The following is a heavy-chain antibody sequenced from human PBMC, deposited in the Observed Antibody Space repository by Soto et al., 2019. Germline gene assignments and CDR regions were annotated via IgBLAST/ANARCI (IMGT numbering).Heavy chain of an antibody. CDR3: ARDRRTRWLQSQRYYYYGMDV. CDR1: GGSISSGGYY. CDR2: IYYSGST. D-gene: IGHD5-12*01. Sequence: SETLSLTCTVSGGSISSGGYYWSWIRHHPGKGLEWIGYIYYSGSTYYNPSLKSRVTISVDTSKNQFSLKLSSVTAADTAVYYCARDRRTRWLQSQRYYYYGMDVWGQGTTVTVSS. V-gene: IGHV4-31*03. J-gene: IGHJ6*02.